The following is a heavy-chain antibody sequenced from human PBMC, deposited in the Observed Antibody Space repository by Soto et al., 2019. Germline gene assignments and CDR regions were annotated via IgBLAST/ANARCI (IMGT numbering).Heavy chain of an antibody. CDR2: TFRSGTT. CDR3: ASHYVTRGYSSFDE. J-gene: IGHJ3*01. D-gene: IGHD5-12*01. CDR1: GDSVTSRHW. Sequence: SETLSLTCAVTGDSVTSRHWWTWVRQPPGKGLQWIGETFRSGTTNYNPSLNGRVTIFLDKSRNQVSLTLTSVTAADTAMYYRASHYVTRGYSSFDEWGQGTMVTVSS. V-gene: IGHV4-4*02.